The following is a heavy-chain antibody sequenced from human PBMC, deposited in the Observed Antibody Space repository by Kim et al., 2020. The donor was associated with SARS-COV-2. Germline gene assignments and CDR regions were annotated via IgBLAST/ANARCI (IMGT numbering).Heavy chain of an antibody. Sequence: DSVKGRFTISRDKAKNTLYLQRSSLRAEDTAVYYCARGRGDTARVKVLDYWGQGTLVTVSS. D-gene: IGHD5-18*01. J-gene: IGHJ4*02. V-gene: IGHV3-74*01. CDR3: ARGRGDTARVKVLDY.